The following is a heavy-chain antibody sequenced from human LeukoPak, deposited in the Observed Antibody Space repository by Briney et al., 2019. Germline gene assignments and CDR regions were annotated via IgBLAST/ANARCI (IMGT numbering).Heavy chain of an antibody. CDR1: GFTFGSYG. J-gene: IGHJ4*02. Sequence: GGSLRLSCAASGFTFGSYGMHWVRQAPGKGLEWVAVISYDGRNKYYADSVKGRFTISRDNSKNTLYLQMNSLRAEDTALYYCSKATPPRDGSNPDYWGQGTLVTVSS. V-gene: IGHV3-30*18. CDR3: SKATPPRDGSNPDY. CDR2: ISYDGRNK. D-gene: IGHD4-4*01.